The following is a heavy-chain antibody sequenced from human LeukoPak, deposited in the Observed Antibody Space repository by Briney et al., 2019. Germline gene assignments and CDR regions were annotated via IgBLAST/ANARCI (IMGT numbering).Heavy chain of an antibody. CDR3: TRDAYSRQENFDY. CDR1: GFAFRDYA. Sequence: GGSLRLSCTASGFAFRDYAISWFRQAPGKGLEWVGFLRSVSFGGTPEYAAPVKGRFTLSRDDSRSIAYLQMDSLETEDTAMYFCTRDAYSRQENFDYWGQGTLVTVSS. J-gene: IGHJ4*02. D-gene: IGHD6-13*01. CDR2: LRSVSFGGTP. V-gene: IGHV3-49*03.